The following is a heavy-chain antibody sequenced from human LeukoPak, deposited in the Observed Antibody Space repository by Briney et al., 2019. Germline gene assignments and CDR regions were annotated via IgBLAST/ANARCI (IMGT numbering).Heavy chain of an antibody. D-gene: IGHD6-6*01. CDR2: IIPIFGTA. CDR3: ARWDSSSSTGVDY. J-gene: IGHJ4*02. CDR1: GYTFTGYY. Sequence: SVKVSCKASGYTFTGYYMHWVRQAPGQGLEWMGGIIPIFGTANYAQKFQGRVTITTDESTSTAYMELSSLRSEDTAVYYCARWDSSSSTGVDYWGQGTLVTVSS. V-gene: IGHV1-69*05.